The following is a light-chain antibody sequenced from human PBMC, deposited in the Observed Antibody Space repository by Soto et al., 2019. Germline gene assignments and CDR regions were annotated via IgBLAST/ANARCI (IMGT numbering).Light chain of an antibody. Sequence: QSALTQPPSASGSPGQSVTISCTGTSSDVGGYNYVSWYQQHPGKAPKLMIYEVSKRPSGVPDRFSGSKSGNTASLPVSGLQAEDEADYYCSSYAGSNNLVFGGGTTLTVL. J-gene: IGLJ3*02. CDR1: SSDVGGYNY. CDR2: EVS. V-gene: IGLV2-8*01. CDR3: SSYAGSNNLV.